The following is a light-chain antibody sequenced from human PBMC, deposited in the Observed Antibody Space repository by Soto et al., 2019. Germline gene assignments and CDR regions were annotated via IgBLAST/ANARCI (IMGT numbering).Light chain of an antibody. J-gene: IGKJ4*01. CDR3: QQYKDWPPLT. Sequence: EIAMTQSPVTLSASPGERVTLSCRASQSVNIKLAWYQQRPGQAPRVLIYGASNRASGIPDRFSGSGSGTDFTLTSSSLEPDDFALYYCQQYKDWPPLTFGGGTRVEIK. CDR2: GAS. CDR1: QSVNIK. V-gene: IGKV3D-15*01.